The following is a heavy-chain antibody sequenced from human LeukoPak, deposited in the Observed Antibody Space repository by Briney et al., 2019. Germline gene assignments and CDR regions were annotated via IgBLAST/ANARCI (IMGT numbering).Heavy chain of an antibody. V-gene: IGHV4-61*01. CDR2: IYYTGNT. J-gene: IGHJ4*02. Sequence: SETLSLTCTVSGDSVSSGSYYWSWVRQPPGKGLEWIGYIYYTGNTNYNPSLKSRVTISVDTSENQFSLQLDSVTPEDTAMYYCARGINRVLDYWGQGTLVTVSS. CDR1: GDSVSSGSYY. CDR3: ARGINRVLDY. D-gene: IGHD3-10*01.